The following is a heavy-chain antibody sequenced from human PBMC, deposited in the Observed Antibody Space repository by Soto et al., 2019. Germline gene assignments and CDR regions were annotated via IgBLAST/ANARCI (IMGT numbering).Heavy chain of an antibody. CDR1: GFTFSDYY. V-gene: IGHV3-11*01. Sequence: GGSLRLSCAASGFTFSDYYMSWIRQAPGKGLEWVSYISSSGSTIYYADSVKGRFTISRDNAKNSLYLQMNSLRAEDTAVYYCATYLGFLEWLDDYYYYMDVWGKGTTVTVSS. D-gene: IGHD3-3*01. J-gene: IGHJ6*03. CDR2: ISSSGSTI. CDR3: ATYLGFLEWLDDYYYYMDV.